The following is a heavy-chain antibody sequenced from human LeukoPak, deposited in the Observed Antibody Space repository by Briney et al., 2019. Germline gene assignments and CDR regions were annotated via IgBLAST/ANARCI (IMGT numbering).Heavy chain of an antibody. Sequence: NPSETLSLTCTVSGGSISSSSYYWGWIRQPPGKGLEWIGSIYYSGSTYYNPSLKSRVTISVDTSKNQFSLKLSSVTAADTAVYYCASNWNYASWFDPWGQGTLVTVSS. CDR2: IYYSGST. V-gene: IGHV4-39*01. J-gene: IGHJ5*02. D-gene: IGHD1-7*01. CDR3: ASNWNYASWFDP. CDR1: GGSISSSSYY.